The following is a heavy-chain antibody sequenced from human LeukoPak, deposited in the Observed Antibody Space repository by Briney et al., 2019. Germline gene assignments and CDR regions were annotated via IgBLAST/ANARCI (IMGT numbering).Heavy chain of an antibody. Sequence: SETLSLTCTVSGGSISSYYWSWVRQPPGKGLEWIGYIYYSGSTNYIPSLKSRVTISVDTSKNQFSLKLSSVTAADTAVYYCARVGYDSSGDFYYFDYWGQGTLVTVSS. CDR3: ARVGYDSSGDFYYFDY. D-gene: IGHD3-22*01. CDR2: IYYSGST. V-gene: IGHV4-59*01. CDR1: GGSISSYY. J-gene: IGHJ4*02.